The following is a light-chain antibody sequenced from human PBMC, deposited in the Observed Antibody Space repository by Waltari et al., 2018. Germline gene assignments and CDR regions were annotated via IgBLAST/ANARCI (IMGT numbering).Light chain of an antibody. V-gene: IGKV1-NL1*01. CDR3: QQYFSVPLT. J-gene: IGKJ4*01. CDR1: QDITNA. CDR2: ATT. Sequence: IQMTQSPSSLSGFVGDRVTISCRASQDITNALAWYQHKLGRAPKLLIYATTKLGGGVPARFSGRGSGTTYTLTIDSLQSDDSASYFCQQYFSVPLTFGGGSKIEI.